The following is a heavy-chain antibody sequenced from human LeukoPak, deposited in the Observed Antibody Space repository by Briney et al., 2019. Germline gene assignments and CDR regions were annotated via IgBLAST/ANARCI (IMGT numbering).Heavy chain of an antibody. D-gene: IGHD7-27*01. CDR2: ISYDGRNK. Sequence: GVSLRFSCAASGFTFSTYGMHWDRQAPGKGLEWVAVISYDGRNKYYADSVKGRFTISRDNSKNTLYLEMNSLRPEDTAVYYCAITSNWGDTWGQGTLVTVSS. CDR3: AITSNWGDT. CDR1: GFTFSTYG. J-gene: IGHJ5*02. V-gene: IGHV3-30*03.